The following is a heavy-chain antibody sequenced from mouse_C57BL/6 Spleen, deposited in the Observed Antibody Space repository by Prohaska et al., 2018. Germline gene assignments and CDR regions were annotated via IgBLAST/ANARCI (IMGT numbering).Heavy chain of an antibody. Sequence: EVQLLETGGGLVQPGGSRGLSCEGSGFTFSGFWMSWVRQTPGKTLEWIGDINSDGSEINYAPSIKDRFTIFRDNDKSTLYLQMSNVRSEDTATYFCMRGTGWYFDVWGTGTTVTVSS. CDR1: GFTFSGFW. CDR3: MRGTGWYFDV. J-gene: IGHJ1*03. CDR2: INSDGSEI. D-gene: IGHD3-3*01. V-gene: IGHV11-2*01.